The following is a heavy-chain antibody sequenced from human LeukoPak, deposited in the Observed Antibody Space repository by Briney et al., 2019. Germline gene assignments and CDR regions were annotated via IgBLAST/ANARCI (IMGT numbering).Heavy chain of an antibody. J-gene: IGHJ3*02. CDR3: ARPSDRGSPSWYFAFDI. D-gene: IGHD6-13*01. CDR2: IYYSGST. Sequence: PSETLSLTCTVSGGSISSSSYYWGWIRQPPGKGLEWIGSIYYSGSTYYNPSLKSRVTISVDTSKNQFSLKLSSVTAADTAVYYCARPSDRGSPSWYFAFDIWGQGTMVTVSS. V-gene: IGHV4-39*01. CDR1: GGSISSSSYY.